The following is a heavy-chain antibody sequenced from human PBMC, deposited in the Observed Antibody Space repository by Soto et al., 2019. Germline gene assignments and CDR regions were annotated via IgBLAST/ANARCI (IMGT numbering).Heavy chain of an antibody. D-gene: IGHD3-10*01. CDR2: IDPSDSYT. CDR1: GYSFTSYW. CDR3: ARPIWFGEFTNYGMDV. Sequence: GESLKISCKGSGYSFTSYWISWVRQMPGKGLEWMGRIDPSDSYTNYSPSFQGHVTISADKSISTAYLQWSSLKASDTAMYYCARPIWFGEFTNYGMDVWGQGTTVTVSS. J-gene: IGHJ6*02. V-gene: IGHV5-10-1*01.